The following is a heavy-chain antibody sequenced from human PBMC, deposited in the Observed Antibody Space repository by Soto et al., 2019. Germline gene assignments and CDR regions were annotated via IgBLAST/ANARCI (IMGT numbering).Heavy chain of an antibody. D-gene: IGHD2-21*02. J-gene: IGHJ6*02. CDR2: ISSDGTTQ. Sequence: QVQLVDSGGDVVQPGRSLRLSCAASGFNFTTYGLHWVRQAPGKGLEWVAVISSDGTTQYYTDSVKGRFTISRDNLKKAVYRAMDSLRVEDTGVYYCAKIVTCWPDPYCSPYYGMDVWGQGTTVIV. CDR3: AKIVTCWPDPYCSPYYGMDV. V-gene: IGHV3-30*18. CDR1: GFNFTTYG.